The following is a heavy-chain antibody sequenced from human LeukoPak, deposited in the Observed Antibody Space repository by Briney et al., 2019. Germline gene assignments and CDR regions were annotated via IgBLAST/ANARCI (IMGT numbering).Heavy chain of an antibody. Sequence: PSETLSLTCTVSGGSISSYYWSWIRQPPGKGLEWIGYIYYSGSTNYNPSLKSRVTISVDTSKNQFSLKLSSVTAADTAVYYCARGRLGAGAFDIWGQGTMVTVST. CDR3: ARGRLGAGAFDI. CDR1: GGSISSYY. CDR2: IYYSGST. D-gene: IGHD1-26*01. J-gene: IGHJ3*02. V-gene: IGHV4-59*01.